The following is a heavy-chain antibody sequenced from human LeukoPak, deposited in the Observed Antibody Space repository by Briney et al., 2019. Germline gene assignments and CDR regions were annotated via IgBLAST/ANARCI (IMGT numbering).Heavy chain of an antibody. Sequence: ASVKVSCKASGYTFTSYYMHWVRQAPEQGLEWMGIINPSGGSTSYAQKFQGRVTMTRDTSTSTVYMELSSLRSEDTAVYYCARHPTWYDSSGYRAEYFQHWGQGTLVTVSS. D-gene: IGHD3-22*01. CDR1: GYTFTSYY. J-gene: IGHJ1*01. CDR2: INPSGGST. CDR3: ARHPTWYDSSGYRAEYFQH. V-gene: IGHV1-46*01.